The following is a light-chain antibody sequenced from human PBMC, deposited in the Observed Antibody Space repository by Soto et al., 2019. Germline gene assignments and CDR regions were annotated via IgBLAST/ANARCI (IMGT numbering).Light chain of an antibody. Sequence: QSALTQPASVSGSPGQSITISCTGTSSDIGGYNYISWYQQHPGKGPKLMIYDVTNRPSGVSNRFSAYKSGNTASLTISGLQAEDEADYYCSSYSSSSAVRYVFGPGTKLTVL. CDR3: SSYSSSSAVRYV. V-gene: IGLV2-14*03. J-gene: IGLJ1*01. CDR2: DVT. CDR1: SSDIGGYNY.